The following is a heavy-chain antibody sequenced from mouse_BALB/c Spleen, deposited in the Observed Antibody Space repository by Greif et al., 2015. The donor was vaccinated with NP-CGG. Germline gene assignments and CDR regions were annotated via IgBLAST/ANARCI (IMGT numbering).Heavy chain of an antibody. CDR1: GYAFSSYW. J-gene: IGHJ1*01. Sequence: VKLVESGAELVRPGSSVKIYCKASGYAFSSYWMNWVKQRPGQGLEWIGQIYPGDGDTNYNGKFKGKATLTADKSSSTAYMQLSSLTSEDSAVYFCARREPEGYFDVWGAGTTVTVSS. V-gene: IGHV1-80*01. CDR3: ARREPEGYFDV. CDR2: IYPGDGDT.